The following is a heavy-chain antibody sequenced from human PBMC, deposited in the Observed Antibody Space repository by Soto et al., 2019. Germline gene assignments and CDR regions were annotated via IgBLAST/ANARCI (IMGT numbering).Heavy chain of an antibody. CDR1: GFTFSSYG. Sequence: QTGGSLRLSCAASGFTFSSYGMHWVRQAPGKGLEWVAVICYDGSNKYYADSVKGRFTISRDNSKNTLYLQMNSLRAEDTAVYYCARGSGYSSSWYRKSSLGPFDYWGQGTLVTVSS. CDR3: ARGSGYSSSWYRKSSLGPFDY. CDR2: ICYDGSNK. V-gene: IGHV3-33*01. J-gene: IGHJ4*02. D-gene: IGHD6-13*01.